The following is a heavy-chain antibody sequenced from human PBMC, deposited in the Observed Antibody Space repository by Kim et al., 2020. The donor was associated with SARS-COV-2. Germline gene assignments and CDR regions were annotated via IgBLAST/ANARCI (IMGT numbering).Heavy chain of an antibody. J-gene: IGHJ6*02. Sequence: ASVKVSCKASGYTFTGYYMHWVRQAPGQGLEWMGWINPNSGGTNYAQKFQGRVTMTRDTSISTAYMELSRLRSDDTAVYYCARDHRPNLRYYYGMDVWGQGTTVTVSS. CDR2: INPNSGGT. V-gene: IGHV1-2*02. CDR3: ARDHRPNLRYYYGMDV. CDR1: GYTFTGYY.